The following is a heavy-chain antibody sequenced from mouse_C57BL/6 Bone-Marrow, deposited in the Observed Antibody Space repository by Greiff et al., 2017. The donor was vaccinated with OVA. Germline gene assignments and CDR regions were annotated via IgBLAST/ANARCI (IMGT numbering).Heavy chain of an antibody. CDR1: GYTFTSYW. CDR3: AIKGAYHSKGYYAMDY. V-gene: IGHV1-74*01. Sequence: QVQLQQPGAELVKPGASVKVSCKASGYTFTSYWMHWVKQRPGQGLEWIGRIHPSDSDTNYNQKFKGKATLTVDKSSSTAYMQLSSLTSEDSAVYYCAIKGAYHSKGYYAMDYWGQGTSVTVSS. D-gene: IGHD2-5*01. CDR2: IHPSDSDT. J-gene: IGHJ4*01.